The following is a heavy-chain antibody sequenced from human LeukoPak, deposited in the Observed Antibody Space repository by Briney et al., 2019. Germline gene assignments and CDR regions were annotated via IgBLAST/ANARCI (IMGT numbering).Heavy chain of an antibody. CDR1: GFTFSSYC. Sequence: GGSLRLSCAASGFTFSSYCMHWVRQAPGKGLEWVAVISYDGSNKYYADSVKGRFTISRDNSKNTLYLQMNSLRAEDTAVYYCAKDREGYCSGGSCSGFDYWGQGTLVTVSS. CDR2: ISYDGSNK. CDR3: AKDREGYCSGGSCSGFDY. V-gene: IGHV3-30*18. J-gene: IGHJ4*02. D-gene: IGHD2-15*01.